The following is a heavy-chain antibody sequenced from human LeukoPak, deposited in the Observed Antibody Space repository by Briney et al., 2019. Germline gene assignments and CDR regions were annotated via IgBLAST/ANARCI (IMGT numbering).Heavy chain of an antibody. CDR3: ARMDSSSSNRAFDI. CDR2: IYHSGST. J-gene: IGHJ3*02. Sequence: SETLSLTCAVSGYSISSGYYWGWIRQPPGKGLEWIGSIYHSGSTYYNPSLKSRVTISVDTSKNQFSLKLSSVTAADTAVYHCARMDSSSSNRAFDIWGQGTMVTVSS. D-gene: IGHD6-6*01. CDR1: GYSISSGYY. V-gene: IGHV4-38-2*01.